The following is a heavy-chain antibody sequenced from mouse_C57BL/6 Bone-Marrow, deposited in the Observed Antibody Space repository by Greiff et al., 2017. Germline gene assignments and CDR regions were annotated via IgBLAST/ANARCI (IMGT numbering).Heavy chain of an antibody. CDR2: ISDGGSYT. V-gene: IGHV5-4*01. CDR3: ARGIYYYGSSPYYAMDY. CDR1: GFTFSSYA. J-gene: IGHJ4*01. Sequence: EVHLVESGGGLVKPGGSLKLSCAASGFTFSSYAMSWVRQTPEKRLEWVATISDGGSYTYYPDNVKGRFTISRDNAKNNLYLQMSHLKSEDTAMYYCARGIYYYGSSPYYAMDYWGQGTSVTVSS. D-gene: IGHD1-1*01.